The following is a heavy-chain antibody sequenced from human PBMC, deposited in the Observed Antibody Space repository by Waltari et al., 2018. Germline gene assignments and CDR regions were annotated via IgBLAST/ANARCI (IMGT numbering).Heavy chain of an antibody. J-gene: IGHJ4*02. CDR2: KRQDGSEK. V-gene: IGHV3-7*03. CDR3: ARVGGYGSGPFDY. D-gene: IGHD5-12*01. Sequence: EVQLVESGGGLVQHGGSLRLSCAASGFTFSSYWMSWVRQAPGKVLECVANKRQDGSEKYYVDSVKGRFTISRENAKNSLYLQMNSLRAEDTAVYYCARVGGYGSGPFDYWGQGTLVTVSS. CDR1: GFTFSSYW.